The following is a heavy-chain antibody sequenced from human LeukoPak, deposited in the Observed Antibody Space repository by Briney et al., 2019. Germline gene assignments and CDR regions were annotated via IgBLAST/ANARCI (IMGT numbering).Heavy chain of an antibody. CDR3: AREGYYDSSGYHDTFDI. J-gene: IGHJ3*02. V-gene: IGHV4-59*01. D-gene: IGHD3-22*01. CDR1: GGSISSYY. Sequence: SETLSLTCTVSGGSISSYYWSRIRQPPGKGLEWIGYIYYSGSTNYNPSLKSRVTISVDTSKNQFSLKLSSVTAADTAVYYCAREGYYDSSGYHDTFDIWGQGTMVTVSS. CDR2: IYYSGST.